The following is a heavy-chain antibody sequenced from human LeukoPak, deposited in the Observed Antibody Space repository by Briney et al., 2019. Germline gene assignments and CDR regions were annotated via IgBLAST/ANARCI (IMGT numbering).Heavy chain of an antibody. V-gene: IGHV4-59*12. CDR1: GGSISSYY. J-gene: IGHJ3*02. CDR3: ARTILVGADRDAFDI. Sequence: SETLSLTCTVSGGSISSYYWSWIRQPPGKGLEWIGYIYYSGSTNYNPSLKSRVTISVDTSKNQFSLKLSSVTAADTAVYYCARTILVGADRDAFDIWGQGTMVTVSS. D-gene: IGHD2-8*02. CDR2: IYYSGST.